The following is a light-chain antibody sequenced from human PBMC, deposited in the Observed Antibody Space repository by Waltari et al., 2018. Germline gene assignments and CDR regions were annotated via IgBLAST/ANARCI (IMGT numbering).Light chain of an antibody. V-gene: IGKV3-20*01. J-gene: IGKJ1*01. Sequence: EIVLTQSPGTLSLSPGESATLSCRASQSAGRYLAWYQQKPGQAPRLLIYGASTRATGIPDRFSGSGSGTDFSLIISRLEPEDFAVYFCQKYEALPATFGQGTKVEIK. CDR1: QSAGRY. CDR3: QKYEALPAT. CDR2: GAS.